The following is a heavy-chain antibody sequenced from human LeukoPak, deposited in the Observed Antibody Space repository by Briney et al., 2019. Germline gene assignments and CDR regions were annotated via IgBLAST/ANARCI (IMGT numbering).Heavy chain of an antibody. CDR3: AKAAYNYGPFDY. Sequence: GGSLRLSCEASEFTFSNYAMSWVRQAPGKGLEWVSIINNSGVHTSYADSVKGRFTISRDNSKNTLYLQMNSLRAEDTAVYYCAKAAYNYGPFDYWGQGTLVLVSS. V-gene: IGHV3-23*01. J-gene: IGHJ4*02. CDR2: INNSGVHT. CDR1: EFTFSNYA. D-gene: IGHD5-18*01.